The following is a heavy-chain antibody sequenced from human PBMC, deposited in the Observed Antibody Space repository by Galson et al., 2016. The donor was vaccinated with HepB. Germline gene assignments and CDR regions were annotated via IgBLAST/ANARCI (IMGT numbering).Heavy chain of an antibody. Sequence: SLRLSCAASGFTFSSYGIHWVRQGPGKGLEWVAVISFDGGEKYYEESVKGRFTISRDTSKNTLYLQMNSLRGDDTAVYYCAKGSCGYANWGQGTLVTVSS. J-gene: IGHJ4*02. CDR3: AKGSCGYAN. CDR1: GFTFSSYG. V-gene: IGHV3-30*18. D-gene: IGHD5-12*01. CDR2: ISFDGGEK.